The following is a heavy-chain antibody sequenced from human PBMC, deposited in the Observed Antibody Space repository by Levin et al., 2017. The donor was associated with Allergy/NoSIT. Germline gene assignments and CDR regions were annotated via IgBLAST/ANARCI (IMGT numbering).Heavy chain of an antibody. D-gene: IGHD4/OR15-4a*01. V-gene: IGHV3-23*01. J-gene: IGHJ3*02. CDR1: GFTFSSYA. CDR2: ISGSGGST. CDR3: AKDIGMTIGAFDI. Sequence: GESLKISCAASGFTFSSYAMSWVRQAPGKGLEWVSAISGSGGSTYYADSVKGRFTISRDNSKNTLYLQMNSLRAEDTAVYYCAKDIGMTIGAFDIWGQGTMVTVSS.